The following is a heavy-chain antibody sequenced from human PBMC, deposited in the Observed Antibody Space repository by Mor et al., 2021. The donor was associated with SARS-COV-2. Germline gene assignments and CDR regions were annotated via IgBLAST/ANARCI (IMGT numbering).Heavy chain of an antibody. CDR2: FSCDRSYK. CDR3: AREGDCKTASGATDI. J-gene: IGHJ3*02. V-gene: IGHV3-30*03. D-gene: IGHD1-1*01. Sequence: CVAGFSCDRSYKRYAESVRGRFTISRDNSKNTLDLEMNSLKVEDTAVYYCAREGDCKTASGATDIWGQGTPVTISS.